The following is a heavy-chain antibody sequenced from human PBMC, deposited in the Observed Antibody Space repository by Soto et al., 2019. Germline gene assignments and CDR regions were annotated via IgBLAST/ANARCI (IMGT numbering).Heavy chain of an antibody. CDR1: GGSISSGDYY. D-gene: IGHD3-3*01. CDR2: IYYSGST. J-gene: IGHJ6*02. CDR3: AREVYDFWSGQLGTRYYYYGMDV. V-gene: IGHV4-30-4*01. Sequence: PSETLSLTCTVSGGSISSGDYYWSWIRQPPGKGLEWIGYIYYSGSTYYNPSLKSRVTISVDTSKNQFSLKLSSVTAADTAVYYCAREVYDFWSGQLGTRYYYYGMDVWGQGTTVTVSS.